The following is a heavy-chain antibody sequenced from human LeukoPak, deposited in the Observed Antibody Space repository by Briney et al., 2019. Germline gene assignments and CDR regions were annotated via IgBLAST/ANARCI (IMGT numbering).Heavy chain of an antibody. V-gene: IGHV3-7*01. CDR3: ARHVLGGLRLARSMYWFDP. J-gene: IGHJ5*02. CDR2: IKQDGSEK. D-gene: IGHD5-12*01. Sequence: GGSLRLSCAASGFTFSSYWMSWVRQAPGKGLEWVANIKQDGSEKYYVDSVKGRFTISRDNAKNSLYLQMNSLRAEDTAVYSCARHVLGGLRLARSMYWFDPWGQGTLVTVSS. CDR1: GFTFSSYW.